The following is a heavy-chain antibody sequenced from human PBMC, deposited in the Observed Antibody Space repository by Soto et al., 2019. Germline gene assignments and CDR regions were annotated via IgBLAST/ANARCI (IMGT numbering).Heavy chain of an antibody. Sequence: PGGSLRLSCAVSGFTCSSYDMGWVRQAPGKGLEWVSTILVAGSTHYPDSVRGRFAISRDNSKNTVFLQMNSLTAGDTAVYYCAKATATGGGAFDICGQGTMVT. CDR2: ILVAGST. D-gene: IGHD2-8*02. CDR3: AKATATGGGAFDI. J-gene: IGHJ3*02. CDR1: GFTCSSYD. V-gene: IGHV3-23*01.